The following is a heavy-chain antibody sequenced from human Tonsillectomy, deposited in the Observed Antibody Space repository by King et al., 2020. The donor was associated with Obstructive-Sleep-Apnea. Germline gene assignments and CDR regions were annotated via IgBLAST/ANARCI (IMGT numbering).Heavy chain of an antibody. V-gene: IGHV3-23*04. CDR1: GFTFSSYA. J-gene: IGHJ6*02. CDR3: AKDYYGSGSPLFMDV. Sequence: VQLVESGGGLVQPGGSLRLSCAASGFTFSSYAMNWVRQAPGKGLEWVSAIRGSGGSTYYADSVKGRFTFSRDNSKNTLYLQMNNLRVEDTAVYYCAKDYYGSGSPLFMDVWGQGTTVTVSS. D-gene: IGHD3-10*01. CDR2: IRGSGGST.